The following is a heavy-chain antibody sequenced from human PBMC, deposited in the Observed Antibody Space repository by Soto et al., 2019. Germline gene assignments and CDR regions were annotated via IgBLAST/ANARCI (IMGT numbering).Heavy chain of an antibody. D-gene: IGHD3-9*01. J-gene: IGHJ6*01. CDR1: GYTFTSYD. CDR3: ARGWKRYFDWSHYYYYGMDA. CDR2: MNPNSGNT. V-gene: IGHV1-8*01. Sequence: ASVKVSCKASGYTFTSYDINWVRHATGQRLEWMGWMNPNSGNTGYAQKFQGRVTTTRNTSISTAYMELSSLRSENTAVYYCARGWKRYFDWSHYYYYGMDAWGQGTTVTVPS.